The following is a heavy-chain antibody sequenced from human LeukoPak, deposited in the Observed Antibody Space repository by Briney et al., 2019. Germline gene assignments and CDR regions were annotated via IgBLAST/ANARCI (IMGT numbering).Heavy chain of an antibody. CDR3: AGALPAAHYGMDV. CDR2: INHSGST. D-gene: IGHD2-2*01. CDR1: GGSFSGYY. J-gene: IGHJ6*02. Sequence: SETLSLTCAVYGGSFSGYYWSWIRQPSGKGLEWIGEINHSGSTNYNPSLKSRVTISVDTSKNQFSLKLSSVTAADTAVYYCAGALPAAHYGMDVWGQGTTVTVSS. V-gene: IGHV4-34*01.